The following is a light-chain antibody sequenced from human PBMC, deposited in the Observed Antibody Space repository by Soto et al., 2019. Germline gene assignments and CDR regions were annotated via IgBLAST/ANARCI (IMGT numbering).Light chain of an antibody. CDR1: QSVSHI. CDR2: AAS. J-gene: IGKJ1*01. V-gene: IGKV1-39*01. Sequence: IQMTQSPSSLSASVGDRVTLTCRARQSVSHILNWYQQKPGRAPKLLSSAASSLQSGVPSRFSGSGSGTDFTLTISSLQPEDFATYYCQQCYTTPRTFGQGTKVEVK. CDR3: QQCYTTPRT.